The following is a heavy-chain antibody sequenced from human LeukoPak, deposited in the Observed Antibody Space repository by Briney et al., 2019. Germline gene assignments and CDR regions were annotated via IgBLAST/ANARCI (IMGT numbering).Heavy chain of an antibody. D-gene: IGHD1-26*01. CDR1: GFTFYDYG. V-gene: IGHV3-48*03. CDR3: ARGLVGATPLRY. J-gene: IGHJ4*02. Sequence: GGSLRLSCAASGFTFYDYGMSWVRQAPGKGLEWVSYISSSGSTIYYADSVKGRFTISRDNAKNSLYLQMNSLRAEDTAVYYCARGLVGATPLRYWGQGTLVTVSS. CDR2: ISSSGSTI.